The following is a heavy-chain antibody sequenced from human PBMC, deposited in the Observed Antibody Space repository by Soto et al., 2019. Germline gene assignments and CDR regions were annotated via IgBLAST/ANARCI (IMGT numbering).Heavy chain of an antibody. D-gene: IGHD3-22*01. CDR3: ARAAYYYESSGYYPGNY. CDR1: GYSFTSYW. J-gene: IGHJ4*02. Sequence: GESLKISCKGSGYSFTSYWISWVRQMPGKGLEWMGRIDPSDSYTNYSPSFQGHVTISADKSISTAYLQWSSLKASDTAVYYCARAAYYYESSGYYPGNYWGQGTLVTVSS. CDR2: IDPSDSYT. V-gene: IGHV5-10-1*01.